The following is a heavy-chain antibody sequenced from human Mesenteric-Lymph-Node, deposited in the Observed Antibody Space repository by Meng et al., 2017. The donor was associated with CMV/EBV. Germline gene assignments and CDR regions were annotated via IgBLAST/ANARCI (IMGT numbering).Heavy chain of an antibody. J-gene: IGHJ3*02. Sequence: SETLSLTCTVSGGSISSYYWRWIRQPPGQGLEWIGEINHSGSTNYNPSLKSRVTISVDTSKNQFSLKLSSVTAADTAVYYCARAQLWFEELLYRDAFDIWGQGTMVTVSS. CDR1: GGSISSYY. CDR3: ARAQLWFEELLYRDAFDI. V-gene: IGHV4-34*01. D-gene: IGHD3-10*01. CDR2: INHSGST.